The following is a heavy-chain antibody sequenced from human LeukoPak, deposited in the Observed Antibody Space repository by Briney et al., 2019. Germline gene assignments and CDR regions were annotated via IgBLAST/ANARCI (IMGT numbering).Heavy chain of an antibody. J-gene: IGHJ4*02. D-gene: IGHD3-16*01. Sequence: PGGSLRLSCAASGFTFSSYGMHWVRQAPSKGLEWVAVIWYDGSNKYYADSVKGRFTISRDNSKNTLYLQMNSLRAEDTAVYYCAKEATDYVWGSYRPGPFDYWGQGTMVTVSS. V-gene: IGHV3-33*06. CDR3: AKEATDYVWGSYRPGPFDY. CDR2: IWYDGSNK. CDR1: GFTFSSYG.